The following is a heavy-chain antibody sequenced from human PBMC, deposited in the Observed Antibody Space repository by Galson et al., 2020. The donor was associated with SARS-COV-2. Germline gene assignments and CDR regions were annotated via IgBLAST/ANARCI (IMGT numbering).Heavy chain of an antibody. V-gene: IGHV3-21*01. CDR3: ARIYGDYEWEGPDPDS. CDR1: GFSFSSYS. CDR2: ISNSGNYN. D-gene: IGHD4-17*01. J-gene: IGHJ4*02. Sequence: GESLKISCVASGFSFSSYSMNWVRQAPGQGLEWVSSISNSGNYNYYADSVKGRFTISRDNAKNSLFLRMNSLRTDDTAIYYCARIYGDYEWEGPDPDSWGQGTLVTVSS.